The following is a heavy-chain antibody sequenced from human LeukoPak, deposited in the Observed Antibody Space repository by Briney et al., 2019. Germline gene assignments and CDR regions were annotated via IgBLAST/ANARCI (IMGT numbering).Heavy chain of an antibody. V-gene: IGHV4-59*01. D-gene: IGHD3-10*01. CDR2: IYYSGST. CDR1: GGSISSYY. CDR3: ARAPYYYGSGSYYTDYYYYYMDV. J-gene: IGHJ6*03. Sequence: SETLSLTCTVSGGSISSYYWSWIRQPPGKGLEWIGYIYYSGSTNYNPSLKSRVTISVDTSKNQFSLKLSSVTAADTAVYYCARAPYYYGSGSYYTDYYYYYMDVWGKGTTVTVPS.